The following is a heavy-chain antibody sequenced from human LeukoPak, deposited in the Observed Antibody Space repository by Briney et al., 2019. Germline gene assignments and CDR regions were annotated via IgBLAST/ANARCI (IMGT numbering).Heavy chain of an antibody. CDR1: GFTFSSYG. CDR2: IWYDGSNK. D-gene: IGHD3-10*01. J-gene: IGHJ3*02. V-gene: IGHV3-33*06. Sequence: PGRSLRLSCAASGFTFSSYGMHWVRQAPGKGLEWVALIWYDGSNKYYADSVKGRFTISRDNSKNTLYLQMNSLRVDDTAVYFCAKDPSSGFADGDAFDIWGQGTRVTVSS. CDR3: AKDPSSGFADGDAFDI.